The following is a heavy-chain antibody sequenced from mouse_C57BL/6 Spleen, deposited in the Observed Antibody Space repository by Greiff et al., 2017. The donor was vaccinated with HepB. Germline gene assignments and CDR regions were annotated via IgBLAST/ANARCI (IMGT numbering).Heavy chain of an antibody. V-gene: IGHV1-15*01. D-gene: IGHD3-2*02. J-gene: IGHJ3*01. CDR3: TIGRDSSGLFAY. CDR2: IDPETGGT. Sequence: VQLQQSGAELVRPGASVTLSCKASGYTFTDYEMHWVKQTPVHGLEWIGAIDPETGGTAYNQKFMGKAILTADKSSSTAYMELRSLTSEDSAVYYCTIGRDSSGLFAYWGQGTLVTVSA. CDR1: GYTFTDYE.